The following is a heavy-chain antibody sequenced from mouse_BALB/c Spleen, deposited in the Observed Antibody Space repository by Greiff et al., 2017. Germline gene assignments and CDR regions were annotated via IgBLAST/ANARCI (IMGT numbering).Heavy chain of an antibody. D-gene: IGHD3-1*01. CDR2: IYPGDGDT. CDR3: ARSAARATSFAY. J-gene: IGHJ2*01. Sequence: QVQLQQSGAELVRPGSSVKISCKASGYAFSSYWMNWVKQRPGQGLEWIGQIYPGDGDTNYNGKFKGKATLTADKSSSTAYMQLSSLTSEDSAVYFCARSAARATSFAYWGQGTTLTVSS. CDR1: GYAFSSYW. V-gene: IGHV1-80*01.